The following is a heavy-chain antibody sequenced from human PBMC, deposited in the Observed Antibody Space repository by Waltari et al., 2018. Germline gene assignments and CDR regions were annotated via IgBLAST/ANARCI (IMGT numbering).Heavy chain of an antibody. CDR1: GYAFTGYY. J-gene: IGHJ4*02. V-gene: IGHV1-2*06. Sequence: QVRLVQSGAEVKKPGASVKVSCTASGYAFTGYYMHWVGPAPGQGLEWIGRINPSSGGTNYAQKFQGRVTMTRDTSISTSYMELSRLRSDDTAVYYCARLGRSTQQLVLRRYFDYWGQGTLVTVSS. CDR2: INPSSGGT. D-gene: IGHD6-13*01. CDR3: ARLGRSTQQLVLRRYFDY.